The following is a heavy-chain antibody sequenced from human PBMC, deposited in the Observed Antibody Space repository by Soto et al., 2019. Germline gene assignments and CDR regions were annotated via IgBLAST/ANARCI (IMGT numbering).Heavy chain of an antibody. Sequence: QITLKESGPTLVKPTQTLTLTCTFSGFSLSTSGVGVGWIRQPPGKTLEWLAFIYWDDDKRYSPSLKSRRTITKDTSKNQVLLTMTNMDPVDTATYYCARTSVNWGSRGLVDYWGQGTLVTVAS. J-gene: IGHJ4*02. D-gene: IGHD7-27*01. CDR2: IYWDDDK. V-gene: IGHV2-5*02. CDR1: GFSLSTSGVG. CDR3: ARTSVNWGSRGLVDY.